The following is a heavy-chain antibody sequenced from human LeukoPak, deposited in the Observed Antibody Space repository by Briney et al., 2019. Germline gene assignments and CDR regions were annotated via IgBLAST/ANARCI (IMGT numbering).Heavy chain of an antibody. CDR1: GGSISSSSYY. CDR2: IYYSGST. V-gene: IGHV4-39*07. D-gene: IGHD6-13*01. CDR3: ARVGGIAALGGFFDY. J-gene: IGHJ4*02. Sequence: NSSETLSLTCTVSGGSISSSSYYWGWIRQPPGKGLEWIGSIYYSGSTYYNPSLKSRVTISADTSKNQFSLKLSSVTAADTAVYYCARVGGIAALGGFFDYWGQGTLVTVSS.